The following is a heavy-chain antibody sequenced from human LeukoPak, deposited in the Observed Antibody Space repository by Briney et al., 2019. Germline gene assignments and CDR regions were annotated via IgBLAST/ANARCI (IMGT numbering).Heavy chain of an antibody. D-gene: IGHD5-24*01. Sequence: SVKVSCKASGGTFSSYALSWVRQAPGQGLEWMGGIIPIFGTANYAQKFQGRVTITADESTSTAYMELSSLRSDDTAVYYCARLKGRRDGYNSPWMWGQGTLVTVSS. CDR2: IIPIFGTA. CDR3: ARLKGRRDGYNSPWM. V-gene: IGHV1-69*13. CDR1: GGTFSSYA. J-gene: IGHJ4*02.